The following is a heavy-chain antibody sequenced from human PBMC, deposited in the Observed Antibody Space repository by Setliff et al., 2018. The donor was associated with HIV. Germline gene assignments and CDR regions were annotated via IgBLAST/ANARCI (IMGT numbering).Heavy chain of an antibody. V-gene: IGHV1-18*01. CDR3: AGLGSGWSDSYYYAMDI. Sequence: GASVKVSCKPSGYTFTTYGLSWVRQAPGHGLEWMGWISPNFGHTKYAQRFLDRVTMTIDTATSRAYMELRSLRSDDTAVYFCAGLGSGWSDSYYYAMDIWGQGTTVTVSS. CDR1: GYTFTTYG. CDR2: ISPNFGHT. J-gene: IGHJ6*02. D-gene: IGHD6-19*01.